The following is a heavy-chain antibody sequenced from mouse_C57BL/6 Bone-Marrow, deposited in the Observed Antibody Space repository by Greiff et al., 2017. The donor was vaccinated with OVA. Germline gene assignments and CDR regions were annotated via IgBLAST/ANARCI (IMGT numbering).Heavy chain of an antibody. V-gene: IGHV3-1*01. CDR1: GYSITSGYD. D-gene: IGHD2-4*01. Sequence: EVKVVESGPGMVKPSQSLSLTCTVTGYSITSGYDWHWIRHFPGNKLEWMGYISYSGSTNYNPSLKSRISITHDTSKNHFFLKLNSVTTEDTATYYCARDYDYAWYFDVWGTGTTVTVSS. J-gene: IGHJ1*03. CDR3: ARDYDYAWYFDV. CDR2: ISYSGST.